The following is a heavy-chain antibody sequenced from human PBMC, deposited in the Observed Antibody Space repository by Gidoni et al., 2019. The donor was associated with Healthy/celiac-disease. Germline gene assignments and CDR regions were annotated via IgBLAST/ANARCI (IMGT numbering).Heavy chain of an antibody. V-gene: IGHV3-30*18. D-gene: IGHD6-19*01. J-gene: IGHJ4*02. CDR1: GFTFSSYG. Sequence: QVQLVESGGGVVQPGRSVRLSCAASGFTFSSYGMHWVRQAPGNGLEWLAVISYDGSNKYYADSVKVRFTISRDNSKNTLYLQMNSLRAEDTAVYYCAKDPSRGYSIGWYYFDYWGQGTLVTVSS. CDR2: ISYDGSNK. CDR3: AKDPSRGYSIGWYYFDY.